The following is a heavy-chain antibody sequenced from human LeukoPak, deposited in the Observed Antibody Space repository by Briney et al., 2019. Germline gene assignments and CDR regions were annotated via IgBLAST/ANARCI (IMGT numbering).Heavy chain of an antibody. J-gene: IGHJ4*02. Sequence: SETLSLTCNVSGGFISSSTYYWGWIRQPPGKGLEWIGRISSRGSTQYNPSLNSRVIISVDTSRNQFSLRLTSVTAADTAVYFCARDFSQYNPPRVAARGFDYWRQGLLVTVSP. CDR2: ISSRGST. CDR1: GGFISSSTYY. D-gene: IGHD6-13*01. V-gene: IGHV4-39*07. CDR3: ARDFSQYNPPRVAARGFDY.